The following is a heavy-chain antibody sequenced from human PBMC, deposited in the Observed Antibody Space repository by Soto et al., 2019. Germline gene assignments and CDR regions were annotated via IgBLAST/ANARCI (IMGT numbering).Heavy chain of an antibody. CDR1: GFTFSSYA. D-gene: IGHD5-18*01. CDR3: AKDQGGDSYGLAYDFDY. V-gene: IGHV3-23*01. Sequence: GGSLRLSCAASGFTFSSYAMSWVRQAPGKGLEWVSAISGSGGSTYYADSVKGRFTISRDNSKNTLYLQMNSLRAEDTAVYYCAKDQGGDSYGLAYDFDYWGQGTLVTVSS. CDR2: ISGSGGST. J-gene: IGHJ4*02.